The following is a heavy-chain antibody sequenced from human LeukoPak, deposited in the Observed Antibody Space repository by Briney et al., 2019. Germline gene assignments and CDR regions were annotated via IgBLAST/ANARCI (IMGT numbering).Heavy chain of an antibody. V-gene: IGHV1-2*02. Sequence: GASVKVSCKASGYTFTGYYMHWVRQAPGQGLEWMGWINPNSGGTNYAEKFQGRVTMTRDTSISAAYMESSRLRSDDTAVYYCARADYGGNNGFDYWGQGTLVTVSS. CDR1: GYTFTGYY. CDR2: INPNSGGT. J-gene: IGHJ4*02. D-gene: IGHD4-23*01. CDR3: ARADYGGNNGFDY.